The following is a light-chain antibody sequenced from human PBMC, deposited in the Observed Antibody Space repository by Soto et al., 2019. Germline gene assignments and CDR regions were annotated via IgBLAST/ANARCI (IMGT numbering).Light chain of an antibody. CDR3: QQYSSSPS. CDR1: QSVSSN. CDR2: GAS. V-gene: IGKV3-15*01. J-gene: IGKJ1*01. Sequence: EIVMTQSPATLSVSPGERSALACRASQSVSSNLALYQQKPGQAPRLLIYGASTRATGIPARFSGSGSGTEFTLIISSLQSEDFAVYCCQQYSSSPSFGQGTKVDIK.